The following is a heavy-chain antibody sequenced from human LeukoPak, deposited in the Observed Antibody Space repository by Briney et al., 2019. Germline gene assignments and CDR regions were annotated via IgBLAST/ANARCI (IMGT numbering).Heavy chain of an antibody. D-gene: IGHD6-6*01. CDR3: ARDPYSSTWSYGMDV. CDR2: IKQDGSEE. J-gene: IGHJ6*02. Sequence: PGGSLRLSCAASGFTFSSYWMSWVRQAPGKGLEWVANIKQDGSEEVYVDSVKGRFTISRDNAKNSLFQQMNTLRAEDTAVYYCARDPYSSTWSYGMDVWGQGTTVTVSS. V-gene: IGHV3-7*05. CDR1: GFTFSSYW.